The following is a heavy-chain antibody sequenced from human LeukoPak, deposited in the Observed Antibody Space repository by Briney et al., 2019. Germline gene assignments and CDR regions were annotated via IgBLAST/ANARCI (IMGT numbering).Heavy chain of an antibody. J-gene: IGHJ4*02. V-gene: IGHV3-30*01. CDR1: GFDFNSYA. D-gene: IGHD2-21*01. CDR2: ISVNGRDK. Sequence: PGGSLRLSCAASGFDFNSYALHWVRQAPGKGLESVAVISVNGRDKYYANSEKGRFSISRDNSKNTFSLQMNGLRVEDSASYYCATLDWCHKYLVACGSSEYWGQGTLVTVSS. CDR3: ATLDWCHKYLVACGSSEY.